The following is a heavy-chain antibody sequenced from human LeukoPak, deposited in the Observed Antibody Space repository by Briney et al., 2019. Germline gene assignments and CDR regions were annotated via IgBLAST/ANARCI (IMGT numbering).Heavy chain of an antibody. D-gene: IGHD3-10*01. Sequence: GASVKVSCKASGYTFTSYYIHWVRQAPGQGLEWMGIINPSGGSTSYAQKFQGRVTMTRDTSTSTVYMELSSLRSEDTAVYYCATTTYYGSGSHYYYGMDVWGQGTTVTVSS. CDR1: GYTFTSYY. J-gene: IGHJ6*02. V-gene: IGHV1-46*01. CDR2: INPSGGST. CDR3: ATTTYYGSGSHYYYGMDV.